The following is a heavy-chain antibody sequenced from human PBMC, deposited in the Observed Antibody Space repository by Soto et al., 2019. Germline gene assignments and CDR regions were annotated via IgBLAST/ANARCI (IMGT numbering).Heavy chain of an antibody. V-gene: IGHV4-34*01. Sequence: TSETLSLTCAVYGGSFSGYYWSWIRQPPGKGLEWIGEINHSGSTNYNPSLKSRVTISVDTSKNQFSLKLSSVTAADTAVYYCASRGSYDILTGYSYGYWGQGTLVTVSS. J-gene: IGHJ4*02. CDR1: GGSFSGYY. CDR3: ASRGSYDILTGYSYGY. D-gene: IGHD3-9*01. CDR2: INHSGST.